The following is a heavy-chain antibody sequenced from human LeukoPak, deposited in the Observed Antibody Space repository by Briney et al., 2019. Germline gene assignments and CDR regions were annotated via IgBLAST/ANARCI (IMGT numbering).Heavy chain of an antibody. CDR1: GFTFSSYG. D-gene: IGHD3-16*01. V-gene: IGHV3-30*02. CDR3: ARDQWGTGAGYYDYVWGSYYYFDY. CDR2: IRYDGSNK. J-gene: IGHJ4*02. Sequence: GGSLRLSCAASGFTFSSYGMHWVRQAPGKGLEWVAFIRYDGSNKYYADSVKGRFTISRDNSKNTLYLQMNSLRAEDTAVYYCARDQWGTGAGYYDYVWGSYYYFDYWGQGTLVTVSS.